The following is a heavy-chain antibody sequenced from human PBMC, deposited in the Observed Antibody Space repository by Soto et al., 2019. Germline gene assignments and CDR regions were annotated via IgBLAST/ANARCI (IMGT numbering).Heavy chain of an antibody. CDR2: IYTSGST. J-gene: IGHJ6*02. CDR1: GGSISSYY. CDR3: ARDQGQAAGTVYYYYGMDV. Sequence: SETLSLTCTVSGGSISSYYWSWIRQPSGKGLEWIGRIYTSGSTNYNPSLKSRVTMSVDTSKNQFSLKLSSVTAADTAVYYCARDQGQAAGTVYYYYGMDVWGQGTTVTVS. V-gene: IGHV4-4*07. D-gene: IGHD6-13*01.